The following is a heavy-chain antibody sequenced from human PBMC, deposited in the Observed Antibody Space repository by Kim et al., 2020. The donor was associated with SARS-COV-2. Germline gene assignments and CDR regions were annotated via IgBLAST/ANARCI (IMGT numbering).Heavy chain of an antibody. Sequence: GGSLRLSCAASGFTFSSYAMSWVRQAPGKGLEWVSAISGSGGSTYYADSVKGRFTISRDNSKNTLYLQMNSLRAEDTAVYYCAAVGYYDILTGFDYWGQGTLVTVSS. CDR3: AAVGYYDILTGFDY. D-gene: IGHD3-9*01. CDR1: GFTFSSYA. J-gene: IGHJ4*02. CDR2: ISGSGGST. V-gene: IGHV3-23*01.